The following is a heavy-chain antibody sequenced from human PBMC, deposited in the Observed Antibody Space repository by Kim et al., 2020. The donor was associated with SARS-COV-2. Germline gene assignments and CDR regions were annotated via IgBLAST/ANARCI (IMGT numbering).Heavy chain of an antibody. CDR3: TTDLENYYYSFDY. D-gene: IGHD3-22*01. Sequence: GGSLRLSCAASGFTFSNACMNWVRQAPGKGLEWVGVIKSNTDGRSTDYAAPGQGSITISRAETKNTLHMQIHRPKTEDTAEYYCTTDLENYYYSFDY. CDR1: GFTFSNAC. CDR2: IKSNTDGRST. J-gene: IGHJ4*01. V-gene: IGHV3-15*01.